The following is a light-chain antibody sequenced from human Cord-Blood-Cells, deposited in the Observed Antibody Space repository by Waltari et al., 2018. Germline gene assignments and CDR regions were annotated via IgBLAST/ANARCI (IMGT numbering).Light chain of an antibody. CDR2: EGS. Sequence: QSGLNQPASESGSPGQSTTIACTGTSSDVGSDNLGSWYQQHPGKAPKLMIYEGSKRPSGVSNRFSGSKSRNTASLTISGLQAEDEAAYYCCSYAGSSTLVFGGGTKLTVL. V-gene: IGLV2-23*01. J-gene: IGLJ2*01. CDR1: SSDVGSDNL. CDR3: CSYAGSSTLV.